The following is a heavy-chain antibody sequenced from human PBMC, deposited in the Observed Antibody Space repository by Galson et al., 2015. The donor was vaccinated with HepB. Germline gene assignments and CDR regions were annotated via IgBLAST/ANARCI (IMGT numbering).Heavy chain of an antibody. D-gene: IGHD6-19*01. J-gene: IGHJ4*02. CDR2: INPNSGGT. CDR3: ARAVAVRSFIVNY. V-gene: IGHV1-2*02. CDR1: GYTFTGYY. Sequence: SVKVSCKASGYTFTGYYMHWVRQAPGQGLEWMGWINPNSGGTNYAQKFQGRVTMTRDTSISTAYMELSRLRSDDTAVYYCARAVAVRSFIVNYWGQGTLVTVSS.